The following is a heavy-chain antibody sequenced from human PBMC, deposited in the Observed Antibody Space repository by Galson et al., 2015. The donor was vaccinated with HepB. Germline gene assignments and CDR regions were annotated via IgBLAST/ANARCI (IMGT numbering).Heavy chain of an antibody. J-gene: IGHJ2*01. D-gene: IGHD3-22*01. CDR1: GYSFISHW. CDR2: IFPGDSGT. CDR3: ARLPFSMIVVIITDWYFDL. V-gene: IGHV5-51*01. Sequence: QSGAEVKKPGESLKISCKGSGYSFISHWIGWVRQVPGKGLEWMGIIFPGDSGTRYSPSFQGQVTISADKSISTANLQWSSLKASDTAMYYCARLPFSMIVVIITDWYFDLWGRGTLVTVSS.